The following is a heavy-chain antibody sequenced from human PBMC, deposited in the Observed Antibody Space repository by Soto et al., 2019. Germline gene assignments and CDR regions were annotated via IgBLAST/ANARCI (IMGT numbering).Heavy chain of an antibody. J-gene: IGHJ3*02. Sequence: QVQLQESGPGLVMPSQTLSLTCSVSGGSISSDGYFWTWIRQLPGMGLEWLGYIDSSGSAYYDPSLEGRLSLSLHPSVNQFSLEVYSVTTADTAVYYCARLACSRTCSFGGGFDNWGQGTVVTVSS. CDR1: GGSISSDGYF. D-gene: IGHD2-2*01. CDR3: ARLACSRTCSFGGGFDN. CDR2: IDSSGSA. V-gene: IGHV4-31*03.